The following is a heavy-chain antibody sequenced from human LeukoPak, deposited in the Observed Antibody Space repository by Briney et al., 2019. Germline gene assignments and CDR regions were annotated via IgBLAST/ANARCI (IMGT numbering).Heavy chain of an antibody. D-gene: IGHD2-2*01. CDR1: GFTFSSYS. CDR3: ARGPDVVLDY. CDR2: ISSSSSYI. V-gene: IGHV3-21*01. J-gene: IGHJ4*02. Sequence: GGSLRLSCAASGFTFSSYSMNWVRQAPGKGLEWVSSISSSSSYIYYADSVKGRFTISSDNAKNSLYLQMNSLRAEDTAVYYCARGPDVVLDYWGQGTLVTVSS.